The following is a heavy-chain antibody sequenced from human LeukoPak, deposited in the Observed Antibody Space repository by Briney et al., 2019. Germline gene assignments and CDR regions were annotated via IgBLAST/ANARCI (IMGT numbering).Heavy chain of an antibody. V-gene: IGHV3-23*01. CDR3: ASILTDYGGFDY. CDR1: GVTLSSYA. D-gene: IGHD4/OR15-4a*01. CDR2: ISSSGSGGNT. Sequence: PGGSLRLSCAASGVTLSSYAMSWARQAPGKGLEWVSGISSSGSGGNTYYADSVKGRFTISRDSSKNTLYLQMNSLRAEDTAVYYCASILTDYGGFDYWGQATLVTVSS. J-gene: IGHJ4*02.